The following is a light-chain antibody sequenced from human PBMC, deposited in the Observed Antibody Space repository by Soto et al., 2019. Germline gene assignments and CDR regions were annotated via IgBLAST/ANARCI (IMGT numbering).Light chain of an antibody. J-gene: IGKJ5*01. CDR2: GAS. CDR3: QQYDQWPIT. Sequence: EIVMTQSPATLSVSPRERATLSCRASQGVNDKLAWYQQKPGQAPRLLIYGASARALGIPARFSGSGSGTEFSFTVTSLQSEDFAVYYCQQYDQWPITFGQGTRLEIK. CDR1: QGVNDK. V-gene: IGKV3-15*01.